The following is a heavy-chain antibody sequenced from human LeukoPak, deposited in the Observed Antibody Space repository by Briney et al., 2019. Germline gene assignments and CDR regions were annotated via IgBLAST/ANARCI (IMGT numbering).Heavy chain of an antibody. J-gene: IGHJ4*02. CDR2: INHSGST. D-gene: IGHD1-26*01. Sequence: QVQLQESGPGLVKPSQTLSLTCTVSGGSISSGDYYWSWIRQPPGKGLEWIGEINHSGSTNYNPSLKSRVTISVDTSKNQFSLKLSSVTAADTAVYYCASQGVGATVAHYFDYWGQGTLVTVSS. V-gene: IGHV4-30-4*08. CDR1: GGSISSGDYY. CDR3: ASQGVGATVAHYFDY.